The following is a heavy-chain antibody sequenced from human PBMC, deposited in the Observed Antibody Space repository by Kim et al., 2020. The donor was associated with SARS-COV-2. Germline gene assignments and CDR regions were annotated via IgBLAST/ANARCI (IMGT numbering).Heavy chain of an antibody. CDR3: VAERRGEGYYFDY. CDR1: GDNVSSNTAT. Sequence: SQTLSLTCAISGDNVSSNTATWNWIRQSPSRGLEWLGRTYYRYKWYNDYAVSVKSRITINPDTSKNQFSLHLNSVTPEDTAVYYCVAERRGEGYYFDYWGQGTLVTVSS. D-gene: IGHD3-10*01. J-gene: IGHJ4*02. V-gene: IGHV6-1*01. CDR2: TYYRYKWYN.